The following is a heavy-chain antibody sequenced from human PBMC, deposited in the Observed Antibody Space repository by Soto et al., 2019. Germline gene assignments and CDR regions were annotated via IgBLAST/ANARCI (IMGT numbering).Heavy chain of an antibody. V-gene: IGHV3-7*03. Sequence: EVQLVESGGGLVQPGGSLRLSCAVSGVTFTSYSMSWVRQAPGEGLEWVANIQQDGSEKYYVDSVKGRFTISRDNAKNSLYLQMNSLRAEDTAVYYCARDLPGYCTTTDCYSYFDYWGQGTLVTVSS. CDR1: GVTFTSYS. CDR2: IQQDGSEK. J-gene: IGHJ4*02. D-gene: IGHD2-2*02. CDR3: ARDLPGYCTTTDCYSYFDY.